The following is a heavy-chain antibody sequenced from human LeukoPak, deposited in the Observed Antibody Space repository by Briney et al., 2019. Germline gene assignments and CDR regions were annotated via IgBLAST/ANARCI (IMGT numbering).Heavy chain of an antibody. D-gene: IGHD4-17*01. V-gene: IGHV3-23*01. CDR1: GYTFTTYG. CDR3: AKEIWPTVTTPGHTHFDY. CDR2: LDNNGDNT. Sequence: PGGSLRLSCVGSGYTFTTYGMSWVRQAPGKGLEWVSGLDNNGDNTYYADSVKGRFTISRDNSKNTLYLQMNSLRAEDTAVYYCAKEIWPTVTTPGHTHFDYWGQGTLVTVSS. J-gene: IGHJ4*02.